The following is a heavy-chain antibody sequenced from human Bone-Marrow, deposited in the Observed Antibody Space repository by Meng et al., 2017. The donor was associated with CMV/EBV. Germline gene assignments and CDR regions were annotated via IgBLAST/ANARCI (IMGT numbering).Heavy chain of an antibody. D-gene: IGHD6-13*01. CDR3: ARDQAAAGH. CDR1: GFTFSSYS. Sequence: GESLKISCAASGFTFSSYSMNWVRQAPGKGLEWVSSISSSSSYINYADSVKGRFTISRDSAKNSVYLQMNSLRVEDTAVYYCARDQAAAGHWGQGTLVPVSS. V-gene: IGHV3-21*01. J-gene: IGHJ4*02. CDR2: ISSSSSYI.